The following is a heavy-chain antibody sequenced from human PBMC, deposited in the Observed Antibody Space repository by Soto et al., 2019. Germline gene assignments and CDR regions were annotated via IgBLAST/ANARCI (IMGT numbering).Heavy chain of an antibody. J-gene: IGHJ4*02. CDR3: ARADSSGYYPFDY. V-gene: IGHV1-69*13. CDR2: IIPIFGTA. D-gene: IGHD3-22*01. Sequence: GASVKVSCKASGGTFSSYAISWVRQAPGQGLEWMGGIIPIFGTANYAQKFQGRVTITADESTSTAYMELSSLRSEDTAVYYCARADSSGYYPFDYWGQGXLVTVYS. CDR1: GGTFSSYA.